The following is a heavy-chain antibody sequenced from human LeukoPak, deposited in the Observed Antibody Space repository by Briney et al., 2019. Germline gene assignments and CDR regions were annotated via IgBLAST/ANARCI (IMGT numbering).Heavy chain of an antibody. D-gene: IGHD3-3*01. Sequence: ASVKVSCKASGYTFTSYDINWVRQATGQGLEWMGWMNPNSGNTGYAQKFQGRVTITRNTSISTAYMELSRLRSEDTAVYYCARASYDFWSGYFRYYYYYMDVWGKGTTVTVSS. CDR1: GYTFTSYD. CDR3: ARASYDFWSGYFRYYYYYMDV. J-gene: IGHJ6*03. V-gene: IGHV1-8*03. CDR2: MNPNSGNT.